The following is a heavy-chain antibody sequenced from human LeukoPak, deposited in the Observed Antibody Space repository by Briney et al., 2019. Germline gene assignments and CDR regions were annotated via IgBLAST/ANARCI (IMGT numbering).Heavy chain of an antibody. D-gene: IGHD5-12*01. CDR3: ARDGYSGYDGIDY. J-gene: IGHJ4*02. CDR1: GFTSSSYW. V-gene: IGHV3-7*01. CDR2: IKQDGSEK. Sequence: PGGSLRLSCSASGFTSSSYWMSWVRQAPGKGLEWVANIKQDGSEKYYVDSVKGRFTISRDNAKNSLYLQMNSLRAEDTAVYYCARDGYSGYDGIDYWGQGTLVTVSS.